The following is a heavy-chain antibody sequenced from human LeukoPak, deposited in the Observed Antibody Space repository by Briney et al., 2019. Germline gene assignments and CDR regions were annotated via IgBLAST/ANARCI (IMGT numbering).Heavy chain of an antibody. CDR2: IYTSGST. CDR3: ARDATGRTAWFDP. D-gene: IGHD1-14*01. V-gene: IGHV4-61*02. Sequence: SETLSLTCTVSGGSISSGSYYWSWIRQPAGKGLEWIGRIYTSGSTNYNPFLKSRVTMSVDTSKNQFSLKLSSVTAADTAVYYCARDATGRTAWFDPWGQGTLVTVSS. J-gene: IGHJ5*02. CDR1: GGSISSGSYY.